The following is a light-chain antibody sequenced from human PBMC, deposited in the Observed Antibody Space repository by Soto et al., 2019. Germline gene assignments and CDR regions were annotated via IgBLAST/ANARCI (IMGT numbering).Light chain of an antibody. CDR3: AAWDDSLNGYV. J-gene: IGLJ1*01. CDR1: SPNIGSNA. CDR2: NNN. Sequence: QSVLPQPPSASGTPGQRVTISCSGSSPNIGSNAVNWYQQLPGTAPKLLIYNNNQRPSGVPDRFSGSRSGTSASLAISGLQSDDEADYYCAAWDDSLNGYVFGTGTKVTVL. V-gene: IGLV1-44*01.